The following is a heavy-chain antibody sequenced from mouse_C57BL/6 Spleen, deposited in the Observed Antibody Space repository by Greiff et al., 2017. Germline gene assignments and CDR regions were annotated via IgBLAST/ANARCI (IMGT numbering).Heavy chain of an antibody. V-gene: IGHV1-80*01. CDR1: GYAFSSYW. Sequence: QVQLQQSGAELVKPGASVKISCKASGYAFSSYWMNWVKQRPGKGLEWIGQIYPGDGDTNYNGKFKGKATLTADKSSSTAYMQLSSLTSEDSAVYFCARSYYYDYDGAFAYWGQGTLVTVSA. J-gene: IGHJ3*01. D-gene: IGHD2-4*01. CDR2: IYPGDGDT. CDR3: ARSYYYDYDGAFAY.